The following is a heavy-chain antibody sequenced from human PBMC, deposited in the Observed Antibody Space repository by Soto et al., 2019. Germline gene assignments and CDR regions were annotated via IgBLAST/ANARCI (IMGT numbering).Heavy chain of an antibody. D-gene: IGHD2-21*02. CDR3: VRGGAVDVVTPTRIVFDY. CDR1: GYTFTGNY. Sequence: QVQLVQSGAEVKKPGASVKVSCKVSGYTFTGNYMHWMRQAPGQGPEWMGWINPRNGDTDSAQKYQGRVTITRDTSISTASMDLSRLTSDDTAIYFCVRGGAVDVVTPTRIVFDYWGQGTLLTVSS. J-gene: IGHJ4*02. V-gene: IGHV1-2*02. CDR2: INPRNGDT.